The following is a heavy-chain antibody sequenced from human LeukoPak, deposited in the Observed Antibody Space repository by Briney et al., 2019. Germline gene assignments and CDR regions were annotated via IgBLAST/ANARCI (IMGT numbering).Heavy chain of an antibody. CDR3: ARRDDSSGYHKIFDY. CDR2: INHSGST. Sequence: SETLSLTCAVYGGSFSGYYWSWIRQPPGKGLEWIGEINHSGSTNYNPSLKSRVTISVDTSENQFSLKVSSVTAADTAVYYCARRDDSSGYHKIFDYWGPGTLVTVSS. J-gene: IGHJ4*02. CDR1: GGSFSGYY. D-gene: IGHD3-22*01. V-gene: IGHV4-34*01.